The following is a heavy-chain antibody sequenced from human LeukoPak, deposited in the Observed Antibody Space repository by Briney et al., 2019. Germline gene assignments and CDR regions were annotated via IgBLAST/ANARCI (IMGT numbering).Heavy chain of an antibody. J-gene: IGHJ3*02. CDR2: ILNDGSQE. Sequence: GGSLRLSCAASGFTFSSYGMHWVRQAPGKGLEWVAVILNDGSQEKYADSVKGRFTISRDNSKNTLFLQMNSLRAEDTAVYYCARDDALGDNTLDIWGQGTMVTVSS. D-gene: IGHD3-16*01. V-gene: IGHV3-33*01. CDR3: ARDDALGDNTLDI. CDR1: GFTFSSYG.